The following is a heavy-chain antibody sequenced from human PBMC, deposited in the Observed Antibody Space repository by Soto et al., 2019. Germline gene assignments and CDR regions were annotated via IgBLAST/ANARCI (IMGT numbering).Heavy chain of an antibody. CDR3: AKIQCSGGSCYSVLGYSYYYMDV. J-gene: IGHJ6*03. Sequence: EVQLLESGGGLVQPGGSLRLSCAASGFTFSSYAMSWVRQAPGKGLEWVSAISGSGGSTYYADSVKGRFTISRDNSKNTLYLQMNSLRAEDTAVYYCAKIQCSGGSCYSVLGYSYYYMDVWGKGTTVTVSS. V-gene: IGHV3-23*01. CDR2: ISGSGGST. CDR1: GFTFSSYA. D-gene: IGHD2-15*01.